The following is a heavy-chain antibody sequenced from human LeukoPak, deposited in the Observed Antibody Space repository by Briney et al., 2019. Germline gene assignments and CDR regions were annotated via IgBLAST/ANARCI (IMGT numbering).Heavy chain of an antibody. CDR1: GFTFSSYA. CDR2: ISGSGGST. J-gene: IGHJ5*02. V-gene: IGHV3-23*01. Sequence: GGSLRLSCAASGFTFSSYAMSWVRQAPGKGLEWVSAISGSGGSTYYADSVKGRFTISRDNSKNTLYLQMNSLRVEDTAVYYCAKAQDSSGWGSWFDPWGQGTLVTVSS. CDR3: AKAQDSSGWGSWFDP. D-gene: IGHD6-19*01.